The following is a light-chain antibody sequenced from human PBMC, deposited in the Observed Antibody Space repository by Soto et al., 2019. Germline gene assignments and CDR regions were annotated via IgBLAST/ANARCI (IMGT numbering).Light chain of an antibody. V-gene: IGKV3-20*01. CDR1: QSVSSSY. J-gene: IGKJ1*01. CDR3: QQYGSSPWT. CDR2: GAS. Sequence: EILFSLFPRTLSLSPGERATLSCRASQSVSSSYLAWYQQKPGQAPRLLIYGASSRATGIPDRFSGSGSGTDFTLTISRLEPEDFAVYYCQQYGSSPWTFGQGTKVDIK.